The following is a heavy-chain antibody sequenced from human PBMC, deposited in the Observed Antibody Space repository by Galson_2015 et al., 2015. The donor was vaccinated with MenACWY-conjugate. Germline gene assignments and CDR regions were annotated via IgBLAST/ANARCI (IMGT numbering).Heavy chain of an antibody. CDR1: GFTFSSYS. Sequence: SLRLSCAASGFTFSSYSMNWVRQAPGKGLEWVGRIRSKANSYATAYAASVKGRFTISRDDSKNTAYQQMNSLKTEDTAVYYCNYYGSGDYWGQGSLVTVSS. CDR2: IRSKANSYAT. V-gene: IGHV3-73*01. CDR3: NYYGSGDY. J-gene: IGHJ4*02. D-gene: IGHD3-10*01.